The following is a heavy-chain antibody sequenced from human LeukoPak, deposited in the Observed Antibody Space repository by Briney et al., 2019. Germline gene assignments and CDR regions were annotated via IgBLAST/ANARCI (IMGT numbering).Heavy chain of an antibody. CDR1: GFTFSSYW. V-gene: IGHV3-74*03. D-gene: IGHD5-12*01. CDR3: AREGRVSGYDFDC. Sequence: GGSLRLSCAASGFTFSSYWMHWVRQAPGKGLVWVSRINSDGSSITYADSVKGRFTISRDNAKNTLYLQMNSLRVEDTAVYSCAREGRVSGYDFDCWGQGTLVTVSS. CDR2: INSDGSSI. J-gene: IGHJ4*02.